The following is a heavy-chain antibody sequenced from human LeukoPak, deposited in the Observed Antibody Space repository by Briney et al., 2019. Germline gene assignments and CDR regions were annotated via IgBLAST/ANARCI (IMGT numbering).Heavy chain of an antibody. CDR3: ARGYYYSGTYYLSSFDY. V-gene: IGHV3-7*01. J-gene: IGHJ4*02. CDR2: INQDDSQI. CDR1: GFTFNKYW. Sequence: SGGSLRLSCAASGFTFNKYWLTWVRQAPGKGLEWVANINQDDSQIYYLESVEGRFTITRDNAKNPLHLQMTRLRADDTAVYYCARGYYYSGTYYLSSFDYWGQGTLVTVSS. D-gene: IGHD3-10*01.